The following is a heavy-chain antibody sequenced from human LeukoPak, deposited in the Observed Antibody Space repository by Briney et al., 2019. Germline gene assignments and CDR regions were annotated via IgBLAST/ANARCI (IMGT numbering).Heavy chain of an antibody. D-gene: IGHD2-15*01. V-gene: IGHV1-24*01. J-gene: IGHJ5*01. CDR2: FDPEDGET. CDR1: GYTLTELS. Sequence: ASVKASCKVSGYTLTELSMRWVRQAPGKGLEWMGGFDPEDGETIYAQKFQGRVTMTEDTSTDTAYMELSSLRSEDTAVYYCATTEGGYCSGGSCPTKNWFDPWGQGTLVTVSS. CDR3: ATTEGGYCSGGSCPTKNWFDP.